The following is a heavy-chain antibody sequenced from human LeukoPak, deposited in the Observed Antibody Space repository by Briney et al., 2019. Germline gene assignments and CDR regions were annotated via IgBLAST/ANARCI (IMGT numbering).Heavy chain of an antibody. D-gene: IGHD2-21*02. CDR1: GFSFSNYG. J-gene: IGHJ1*01. CDR2: IRYDGSKK. V-gene: IGHV3-30*02. CDR3: AKERFPYCGDDCSPGYFQH. Sequence: GGSLRLSCAASGFSFSNYGMHWVPQAPGKGLERVAFIRYDGSKKYYADSVKGRFTMSRDNSKNTLYLQMSSLRVEDTAVYYCAKERFPYCGDDCSPGYFQHWGQGTLVTVSS.